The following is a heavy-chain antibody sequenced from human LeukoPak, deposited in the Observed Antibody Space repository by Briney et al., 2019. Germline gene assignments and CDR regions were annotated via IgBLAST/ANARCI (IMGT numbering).Heavy chain of an antibody. J-gene: IGHJ4*02. D-gene: IGHD6-19*01. CDR3: AREVAVAKRGDYLDY. CDR1: GGSISSGSYY. V-gene: IGHV4-61*02. Sequence: PSQTLSLTCTVSGGSISSGSYYWSWIRQPAGKGLEWIGRIYTSGSTNYNPSLKSRVTISVDTSKNQFSLKLSSVTAADTAVYYCAREVAVAKRGDYLDYWGQGTLVTVSS. CDR2: IYTSGST.